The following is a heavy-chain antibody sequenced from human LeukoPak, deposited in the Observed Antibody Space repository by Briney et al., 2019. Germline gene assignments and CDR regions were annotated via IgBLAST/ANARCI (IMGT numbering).Heavy chain of an antibody. Sequence: GGSLRLSCAASGFTFSSYSMNWVRQAPGKGLKWVSSISSSRSYIYYADSLKGRFTISRDNAENSLYLQMNSLRAEDTAVYYCARDSGYSSSSMVFDYWGQGTLVTVSS. V-gene: IGHV3-21*01. CDR2: ISSSRSYI. CDR3: ARDSGYSSSSMVFDY. CDR1: GFTFSSYS. J-gene: IGHJ4*02. D-gene: IGHD6-6*01.